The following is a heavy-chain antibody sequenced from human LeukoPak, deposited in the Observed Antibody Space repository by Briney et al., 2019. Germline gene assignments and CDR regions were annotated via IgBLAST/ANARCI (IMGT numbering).Heavy chain of an antibody. D-gene: IGHD3-22*01. J-gene: IGHJ4*02. CDR2: ISLYNGNT. V-gene: IGHV1-18*01. Sequence: ASVKVSCTASGYTFTSYGISWVRQAPGQGLEWMGWISLYNGNTNYAQKLQGRVTTTTDTSTSTAYMELRSLRSDDTAVYYCARGGLNYYYDSSGYYDYWGQGTLVTVSS. CDR1: GYTFTSYG. CDR3: ARGGLNYYYDSSGYYDY.